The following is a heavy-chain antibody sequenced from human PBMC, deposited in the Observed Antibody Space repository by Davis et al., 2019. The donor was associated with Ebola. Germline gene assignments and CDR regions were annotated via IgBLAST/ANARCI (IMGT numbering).Heavy chain of an antibody. CDR2: ISVRSIT. V-gene: IGHV3-23*01. J-gene: IGHJ5*02. D-gene: IGHD4-17*01. Sequence: PGGSLRLSCAASGFIFSSYAMSWVRQAPGKGLEWVSSISVRSITYHADSVKGRFTISRDNSKNTLYLQMNSLRAEDTAVYYCAKVHPPTTVTTGWFDPWGQGTTATVSS. CDR3: AKVHPPTTVTTGWFDP. CDR1: GFIFSSYA.